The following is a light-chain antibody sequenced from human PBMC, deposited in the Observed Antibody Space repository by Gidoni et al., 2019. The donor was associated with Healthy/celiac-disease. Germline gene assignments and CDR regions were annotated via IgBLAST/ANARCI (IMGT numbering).Light chain of an antibody. CDR3: QQYYSTPTWT. J-gene: IGKJ1*01. Sequence: IVMTQSPASLAVSRGERATITCKSSQSVLYSSNNTNYLAWYQQKPGQPPKLLIYWASTRESGVPDRFSGSGSGTDFTLTISSLQAEDVAVYYCQQYYSTPTWTFGQGTKVEIK. CDR2: WAS. V-gene: IGKV4-1*01. CDR1: QSVLYSSNNTNY.